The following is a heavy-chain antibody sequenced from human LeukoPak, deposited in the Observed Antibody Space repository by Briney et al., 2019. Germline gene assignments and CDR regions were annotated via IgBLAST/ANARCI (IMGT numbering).Heavy chain of an antibody. CDR1: AFNFSGYT. CDR3: VRGGYRGFDYEY. Sequence: PGGSLRLSCAASAFNFSGYTMNWVRQAPGKGLEWISSIRSRNNYITYAASVEGRFTISRDNAKNSLYLQMNSLRAEDTAVYYCVRGGYRGFDYEYWGQGTLVTVSS. D-gene: IGHD5-12*01. CDR2: IRSRNNYI. J-gene: IGHJ4*02. V-gene: IGHV3-21*01.